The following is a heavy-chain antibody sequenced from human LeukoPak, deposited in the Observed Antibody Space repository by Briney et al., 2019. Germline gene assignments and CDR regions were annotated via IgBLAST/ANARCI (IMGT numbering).Heavy chain of an antibody. Sequence: SETLSLTCTVSGGSISSCYWSWIRQPAGKGLEWIGRIYTSGSTNYNPSLKSRVTMSVDTSKNQFSLKLSSVTAADTAVYYCARGLSSSWYGDAFDIWGQGTMVTVSS. CDR2: IYTSGST. V-gene: IGHV4-4*07. J-gene: IGHJ3*02. CDR1: GGSISSCY. CDR3: ARGLSSSWYGDAFDI. D-gene: IGHD6-13*01.